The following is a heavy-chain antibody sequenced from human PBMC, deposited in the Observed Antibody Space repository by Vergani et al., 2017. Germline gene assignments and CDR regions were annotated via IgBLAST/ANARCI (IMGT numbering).Heavy chain of an antibody. Sequence: QVQLQESGPGLLKPSQTLSLTCTVSGESIRSGSHYWTWIRQPAGRGLEWIGRIYPNGNGNYNESLRRRLTMSIDTSRSQFSLSLSSVTAADTAVYYCARGNGGVNCPKYNWLAPWGRGILVTVSS. D-gene: IGHD2-8*02. CDR1: GESIRSGSHY. J-gene: IGHJ5*02. CDR2: IYPNGNG. V-gene: IGHV4-61*02. CDR3: ARGNGGVNCPKYNWLAP.